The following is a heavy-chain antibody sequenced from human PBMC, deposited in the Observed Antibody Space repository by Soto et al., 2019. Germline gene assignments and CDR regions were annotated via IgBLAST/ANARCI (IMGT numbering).Heavy chain of an antibody. CDR1: GYTFTSYG. J-gene: IGHJ4*02. CDR3: ARDCSGGSCYYFDY. D-gene: IGHD2-15*01. CDR2: ISAYNGNT. Sequence: ASVKVSCKASGYTFTSYGISWVRQAPGQGLEWMGWISAYNGNTNYAQKLQGRVTMTTDTSTSTAYMELRSLRSDDTAVYYCARDCSGGSCYYFDYWAREPWSPSPQ. V-gene: IGHV1-18*04.